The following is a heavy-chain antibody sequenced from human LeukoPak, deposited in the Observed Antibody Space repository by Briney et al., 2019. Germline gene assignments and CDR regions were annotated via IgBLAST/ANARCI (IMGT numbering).Heavy chain of an antibody. D-gene: IGHD3-22*01. J-gene: IGHJ4*02. V-gene: IGHV3-11*06. Sequence: GGSLRLSCAASGFTFSDYYMSWIRQAPGKGLEWLSYITSSTSYTNYADSVKGRFTISRDNAKNSLYLQMNSLRAEDTAVYYCARDSYDSSGYPDYWGQGTLVTVSS. CDR3: ARDSYDSSGYPDY. CDR2: ITSSTSYT. CDR1: GFTFSDYY.